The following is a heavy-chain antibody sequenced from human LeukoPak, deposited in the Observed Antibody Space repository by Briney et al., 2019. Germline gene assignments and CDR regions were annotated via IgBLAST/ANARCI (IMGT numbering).Heavy chain of an antibody. V-gene: IGHV3-21*01. D-gene: IGHD4-17*01. CDR1: AFTYSSYS. CDR2: ISSSSSYI. Sequence: GGSLRLSCAASAFTYSSYSMNWVRQAPGEGLEWVSSISSSSSYIYYADSVKGRFTISRDNAKNSLYLQMNSLRAEDTAVYYCARAMTTVPSFDYWGQGTLVTVSS. J-gene: IGHJ4*02. CDR3: ARAMTTVPSFDY.